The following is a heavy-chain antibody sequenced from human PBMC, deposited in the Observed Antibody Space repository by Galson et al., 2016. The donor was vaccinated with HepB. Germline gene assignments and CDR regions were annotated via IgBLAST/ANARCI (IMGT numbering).Heavy chain of an antibody. V-gene: IGHV1-46*01. CDR3: AKGNDYGDYGVPPTDY. D-gene: IGHD4-17*01. Sequence: SVKVSCKASGYTFTSYYMHWVRQAPGQGLEWMGIINPNGGSTTYAQKFQGRVTMTRDTSTSTGYMELSSLRGEDTALYYCAKGNDYGDYGVPPTDYWGQGTLVTVSS. CDR1: GYTFTSYY. J-gene: IGHJ4*02. CDR2: INPNGGST.